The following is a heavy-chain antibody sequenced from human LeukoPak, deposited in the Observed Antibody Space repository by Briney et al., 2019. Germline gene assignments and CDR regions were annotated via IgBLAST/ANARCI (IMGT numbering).Heavy chain of an antibody. CDR3: ARSSSIAARRGVRAFDI. V-gene: IGHV3-53*01. D-gene: IGHD6-6*01. CDR2: IYSGGST. CDR1: GFTVSSNY. Sequence: PGGSLRLSCAASGFTVSSNYMSWVRQAPGKGLEWVSVIYSGGSTYYADSVKGRFTISRDNSKNTLYLQMNSLRAEDTAVYYCARSSSIAARRGVRAFDIWGQGTMVTVSS. J-gene: IGHJ3*02.